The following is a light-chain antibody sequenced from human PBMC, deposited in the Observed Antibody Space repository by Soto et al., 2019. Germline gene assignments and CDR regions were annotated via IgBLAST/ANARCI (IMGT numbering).Light chain of an antibody. Sequence: DIQMTQSPSSLSASVGDTVTITCRPSQFISNHLNWYQQKPGKAPKFLIYAASSFVNGVPSRFSGSRSGTEFTLTISSLQPDDFATYYCQQYSTYTPRTFGQGTKVDIK. V-gene: IGKV1-16*01. J-gene: IGKJ1*01. CDR2: AAS. CDR1: QFISNH. CDR3: QQYSTYTPRT.